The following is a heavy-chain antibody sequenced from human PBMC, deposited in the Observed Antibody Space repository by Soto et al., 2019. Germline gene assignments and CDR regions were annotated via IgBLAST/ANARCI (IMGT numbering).Heavy chain of an antibody. CDR2: VSYDGSNE. J-gene: IGHJ3*02. Sequence: QVQLVESGGGVVKPGRSLRVSCAASGFTFSNFAMHWVRQAPGKGLEWVSTVSYDGSNEHYADSLKGRFTISRDNSKNTLYLQMDSPRAEDTALYYCARRIPRAGPYGAFDIWGQGTMVTVSS. CDR3: ARRIPRAGPYGAFDI. CDR1: GFTFSNFA. D-gene: IGHD6-13*01. V-gene: IGHV3-30*03.